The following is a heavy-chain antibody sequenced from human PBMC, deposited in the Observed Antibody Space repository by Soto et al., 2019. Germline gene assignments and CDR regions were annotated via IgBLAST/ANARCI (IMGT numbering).Heavy chain of an antibody. J-gene: IGHJ5*02. D-gene: IGHD2-8*01. Sequence: QIQLQQSGPGLVKPSQTLSLTCAISGDSVSSNSAAWNWISQSPSRGLEWLGRTYYRSKWYRDYAISVKSRITINPDTPKNQFSLQLNSMTPEDTAMYYCVRDFNGLYPWGQGTLVTVSS. CDR3: VRDFNGLYP. CDR1: GDSVSSNSAA. CDR2: TYYRSKWYR. V-gene: IGHV6-1*01.